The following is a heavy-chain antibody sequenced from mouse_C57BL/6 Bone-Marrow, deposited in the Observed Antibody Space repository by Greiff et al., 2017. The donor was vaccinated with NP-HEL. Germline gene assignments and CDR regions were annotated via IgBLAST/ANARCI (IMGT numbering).Heavy chain of an antibody. J-gene: IGHJ4*01. Sequence: EVKLQESGGGLVQPGGSMKLSCVASGFTFSNYWMNWVRQSPEKGLEWVAQIRLKSDNYATHYAESVKGRFTISRDDSKSSVYLQMNNLTAEDTVIYYCTDRYAMDYWGQGTSVTVSS. CDR3: TDRYAMDY. V-gene: IGHV6-3*01. CDR2: IRLKSDNYAT. CDR1: GFTFSNYW.